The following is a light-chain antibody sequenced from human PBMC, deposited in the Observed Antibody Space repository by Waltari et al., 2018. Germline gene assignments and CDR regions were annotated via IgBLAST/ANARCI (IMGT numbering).Light chain of an antibody. CDR3: CSYVGLGTYV. CDR2: EVT. J-gene: IGLJ1*01. CDR1: SSAVGNYHL. V-gene: IGLV2-23*02. Sequence: QSGLAQPASASGSPGQSITLTCTGTSSAVGNYHLVPWYQQRPGKAPTLLIYEVTKRAPGTSDRFSASKSGNTASLSISGLQAQEDEADYYCCSYVGLGTYVFGTGTKVTV.